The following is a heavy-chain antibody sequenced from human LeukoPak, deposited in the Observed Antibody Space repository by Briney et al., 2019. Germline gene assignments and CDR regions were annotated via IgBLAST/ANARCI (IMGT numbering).Heavy chain of an antibody. CDR1: GGTFSSYA. Sequence: ASVKVSCKASGGTFSSYAISWVRQAPGQGLEWMGGIIPIFGTANYAQKFQGGVTITADKSTSTAYMELSSLRSEDTAVYYCATNLRFHENWFDPWGQGTLVTVSS. CDR2: IIPIFGTA. CDR3: ATNLRFHENWFDP. D-gene: IGHD4-17*01. V-gene: IGHV1-69*06. J-gene: IGHJ5*02.